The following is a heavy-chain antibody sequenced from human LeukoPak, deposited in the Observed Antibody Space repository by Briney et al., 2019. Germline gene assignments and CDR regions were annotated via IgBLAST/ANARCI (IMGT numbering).Heavy chain of an antibody. CDR1: GFTFSSYE. D-gene: IGHD3-22*01. Sequence: GGSLRLSCAASGFTFSSYEMNWVRQAPGKGLEWVSYISSSGSTIYYADSVKGRFTISRDNSKNTLYLQMNSLRAEDTAVYYCAKTPMIVVSDTDYWGQGTLVTVSS. CDR3: AKTPMIVVSDTDY. J-gene: IGHJ4*02. V-gene: IGHV3-48*03. CDR2: ISSSGSTI.